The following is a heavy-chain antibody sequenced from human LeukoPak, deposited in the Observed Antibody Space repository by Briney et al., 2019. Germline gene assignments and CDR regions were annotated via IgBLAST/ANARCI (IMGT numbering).Heavy chain of an antibody. CDR2: FDPEDGET. CDR3: ARDHTGYSSSWFAYESPDAFDI. CDR1: GYTLTELS. J-gene: IGHJ3*02. Sequence: EASVKVSCKVSGYTLTELSMHWVRQAPGKGLEWMGGFDPEDGETIYAQKFQGRVTMTEDTSTDTAYMELSSLRSEDTAVYYCARDHTGYSSSWFAYESPDAFDIWGQGTMVTVSS. V-gene: IGHV1-24*01. D-gene: IGHD6-13*01.